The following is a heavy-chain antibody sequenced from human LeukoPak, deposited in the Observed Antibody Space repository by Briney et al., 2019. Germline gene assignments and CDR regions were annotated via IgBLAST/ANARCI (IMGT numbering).Heavy chain of an antibody. CDR3: ARGRRSYGMDV. V-gene: IGHV1-8*02. CDR2: MNPNSGNT. Sequence: ASVKVSCKASGYAFTGYVIHFVRQATGQGLEWMGWMNPNSGNTGYAQKFQGRVTMTRNTSISTAYMELSSLRSEDTAVYYCARGRRSYGMDVWGQGTTVTVSS. J-gene: IGHJ6*02. CDR1: GYAFTGYV.